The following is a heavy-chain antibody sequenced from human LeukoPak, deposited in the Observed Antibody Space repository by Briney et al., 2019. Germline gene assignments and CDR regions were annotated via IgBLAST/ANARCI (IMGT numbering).Heavy chain of an antibody. CDR3: ARDSSGWLRELDY. CDR1: GFTFSSYS. V-gene: IGHV3-21*01. Sequence: GGSLRLSXAASGFTFSSYSMNWVRQAPGKGLEWVSSISSSSSYIYYADSVKGRFTISRDNAKNSLYLQMNSLRAEDTAVYYCARDSSGWLRELDYWGQGTLVTVSS. J-gene: IGHJ4*02. D-gene: IGHD6-19*01. CDR2: ISSSSSYI.